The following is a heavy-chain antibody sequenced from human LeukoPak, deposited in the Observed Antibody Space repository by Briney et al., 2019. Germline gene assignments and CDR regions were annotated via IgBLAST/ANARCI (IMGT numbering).Heavy chain of an antibody. V-gene: IGHV3-23*01. CDR3: AKGGGYDYYYFDY. CDR1: GFTFSSYA. CDR2: ISGSGGST. J-gene: IGHJ4*02. Sequence: GRSLRLSCAASGFTFSSYAMNWVRQAPGRGLEWVSVISGSGGSTYYADSVKGRFTISRDNSKNALYLQMNSLRAEDTAVYYCAKGGGYDYYYFDYWGQGTLVTVSS. D-gene: IGHD5-12*01.